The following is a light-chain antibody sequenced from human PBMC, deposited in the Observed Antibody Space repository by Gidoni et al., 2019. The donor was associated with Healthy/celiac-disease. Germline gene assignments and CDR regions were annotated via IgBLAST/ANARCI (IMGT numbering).Light chain of an antibody. CDR2: DAS. Sequence: DIQMTQSPFSLSASVGDRVTITCPASQDISNYLYWSQQKPGKAPNLLIYDASNLETGVPSRFSGSGSGTDFTVNISSRQPEDISTYYCQQYDNRPSFTFGPGTKVDIK. CDR3: QQYDNRPSFT. J-gene: IGKJ3*01. V-gene: IGKV1-33*01. CDR1: QDISNY.